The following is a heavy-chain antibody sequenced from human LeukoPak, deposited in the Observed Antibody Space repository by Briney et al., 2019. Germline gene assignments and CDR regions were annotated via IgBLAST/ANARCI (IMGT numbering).Heavy chain of an antibody. J-gene: IGHJ5*02. Sequence: ASVKVSCKASGGTFSSYAISWVRQAPGQGLEWMGGIIPIFGTANYAQKFQGRVTITTDESTSTAYMELSSLRSEDTAVYYCVSSSPNWFDPWGQGTLVTVSS. CDR1: GGTFSSYA. CDR2: IIPIFGTA. CDR3: VSSSPNWFDP. V-gene: IGHV1-69*05. D-gene: IGHD6-13*01.